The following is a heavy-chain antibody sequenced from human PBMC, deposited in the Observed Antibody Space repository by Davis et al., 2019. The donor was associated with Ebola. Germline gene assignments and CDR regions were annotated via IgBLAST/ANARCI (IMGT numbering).Heavy chain of an antibody. J-gene: IGHJ4*02. CDR1: GFTVSSNY. D-gene: IGHD5-12*01. CDR3: ARDQTPYSGYDGTVDY. CDR2: ISWNSGSI. V-gene: IGHV3-48*04. Sequence: GGSLRLSCAGSGFTVSSNYMNWVRQAPGKGLEWVSGISWNSGSIGYADSVKGRFTISRDNAKNSLYLQMNSLRAEDTAVYYCARDQTPYSGYDGTVDYWGQGTLVTVSS.